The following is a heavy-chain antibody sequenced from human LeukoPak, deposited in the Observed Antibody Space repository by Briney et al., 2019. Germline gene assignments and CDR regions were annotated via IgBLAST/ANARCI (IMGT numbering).Heavy chain of an antibody. CDR2: ISAYNGNT. D-gene: IGHD6-19*01. CDR3: ARDSSGWYFRDHAFDI. Sequence: ASVKVSCKASGYTFTSYGISWVRQAPGQGLEWMGWISAYNGNTNYAQKLQGRVTMTTDTSTSTAYMELRSLRSDDTAAYYCARDSSGWYFRDHAFDIWGQGTLVTVSS. CDR1: GYTFTSYG. J-gene: IGHJ3*02. V-gene: IGHV1-18*01.